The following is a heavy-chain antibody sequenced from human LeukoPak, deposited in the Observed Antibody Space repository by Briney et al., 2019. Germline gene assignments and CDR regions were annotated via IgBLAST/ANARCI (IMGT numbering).Heavy chain of an antibody. CDR3: ARRRRQNYLGEYYYYYYMDV. V-gene: IGHV4-39*07. D-gene: IGHD1-7*01. J-gene: IGHJ6*03. CDR2: IYYSGST. Sequence: SETLSLTCTVSGGSISSSSYYWGWIRQPPGKGLEWIGSIYYSGSTYYNPSLKSRVTISVDTSKNQFSLKLSSVTAADTAVYYCARRRRQNYLGEYYYYYYMDVWGKGTTVTISS. CDR1: GGSISSSSYY.